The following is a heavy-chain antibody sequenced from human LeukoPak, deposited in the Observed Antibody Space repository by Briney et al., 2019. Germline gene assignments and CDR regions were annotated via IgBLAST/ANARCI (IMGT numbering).Heavy chain of an antibody. V-gene: IGHV3-53*01. CDR3: AIAQSWDELFDS. J-gene: IGHJ4*02. CDR1: GIAVIGNY. CDR2: ISINTDT. Sequence: GGSLRLSCAASGIAVIGNYMSWVRQPPGKGLEWVSFISINTDTLYADPVRGRFTISRDSSKNTLFLQMNSLRDEDSAVYYCAIAQSWDELFDSWGQGTLVTVSS. D-gene: IGHD1-26*01.